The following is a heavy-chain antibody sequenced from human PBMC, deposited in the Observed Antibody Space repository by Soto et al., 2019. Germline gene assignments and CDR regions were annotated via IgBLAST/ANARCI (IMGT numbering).Heavy chain of an antibody. V-gene: IGHV3-30*18. J-gene: IGHJ6*02. CDR3: AKDSGSGYDWGDSYYYYYGMDV. CDR1: GCTFSSYG. Sequence: GGSLRRSCAASGCTFSSYGMHWVRQAPGKGLEWVAVISYDGSNKYYADSVKGRFTISRDNSTNTLYLQMNSLRAEDTAVYYCAKDSGSGYDWGDSYYYYYGMDVWGQGTTVTVSS. D-gene: IGHD5-12*01. CDR2: ISYDGSNK.